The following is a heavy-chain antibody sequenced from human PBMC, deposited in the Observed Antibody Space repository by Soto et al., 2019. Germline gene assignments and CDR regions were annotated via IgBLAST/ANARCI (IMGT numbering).Heavy chain of an antibody. V-gene: IGHV1-69*06. J-gene: IGHJ4*02. CDR2: IIPISGAA. Sequence: QVQLVQSGAEVKKPGSSVKVSCKASGGTFSNYVVNWVRQAPGQGLEWMGRIIPISGAANYAQKFQGRVTITADKSTSTSYMERRSLRSEDTALYYCARDMTRTVVPYFDFWGQGTLVTVSS. CDR3: ARDMTRTVVPYFDF. CDR1: GGTFSNYV. D-gene: IGHD1-7*01.